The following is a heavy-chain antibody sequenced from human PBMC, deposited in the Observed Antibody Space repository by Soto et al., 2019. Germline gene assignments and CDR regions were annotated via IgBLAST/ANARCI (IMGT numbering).Heavy chain of an antibody. CDR2: IWYDGSNK. D-gene: IGHD3-3*01. CDR3: ARDSSPYYDFWSGFYTYFDY. Sequence: PGGSLRLSCAASGFTFSSYGMHWVRQAPGKGLEWVAVIWYDGSNKYYADSVKGRFTISRDNSKNTLYLQMNSLRVDDTAVYYCARDSSPYYDFWSGFYTYFDYWGQGALVTVSS. V-gene: IGHV3-33*01. CDR1: GFTFSSYG. J-gene: IGHJ4*02.